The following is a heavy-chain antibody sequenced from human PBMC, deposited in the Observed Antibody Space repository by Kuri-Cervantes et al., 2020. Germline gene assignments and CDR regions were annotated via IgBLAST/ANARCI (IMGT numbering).Heavy chain of an antibody. Sequence: GESLKISCAASGFTFSSYGMHWVRQAPGKGLEWVAVISYDGSNKYYADSVKGRFTISRDNSKNTLYLQMNSLRAEDTAAYYCAKDGTVGHFDYWGQGTLVTSPQ. CDR3: AKDGTVGHFDY. D-gene: IGHD4-17*01. CDR1: GFTFSSYG. V-gene: IGHV3-30*18. CDR2: ISYDGSNK. J-gene: IGHJ4*02.